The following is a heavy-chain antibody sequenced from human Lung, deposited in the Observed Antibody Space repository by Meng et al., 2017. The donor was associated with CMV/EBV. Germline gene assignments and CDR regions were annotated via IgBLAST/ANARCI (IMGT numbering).Heavy chain of an antibody. CDR1: VDSITHLNV. CDR2: IPHRGSS. J-gene: IGHJ1*01. V-gene: IGHV4-4*02. Sequence: HVQVRGSCPGLVKPSYTLSLTSAVHVDSITHLNVWACLRPPPGKGLEWIGEIPHRGSSAYNPSLKSRVSMSIDKSKNLFSLTLTSVTAADTAVYHCLRRSGGSVWGQGTLVTVSS. CDR3: LRRSGGSV. D-gene: IGHD3-10*01.